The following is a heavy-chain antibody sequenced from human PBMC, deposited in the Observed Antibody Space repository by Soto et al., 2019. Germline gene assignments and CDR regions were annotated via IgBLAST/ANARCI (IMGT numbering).Heavy chain of an antibody. V-gene: IGHV1-8*01. D-gene: IGHD3-16*01. Sequence: GASVKVSCKASGYTFTSYDINWVRQATGQGLEWMGWMNPNSGNTGYAQRFQGRVTMTRSTSINTAYMELSSLRSDDTAVYYCARYPGGGRYGPPYWGQGTLVTVSS. J-gene: IGHJ4*02. CDR2: MNPNSGNT. CDR1: GYTFTSYD. CDR3: ARYPGGGRYGPPY.